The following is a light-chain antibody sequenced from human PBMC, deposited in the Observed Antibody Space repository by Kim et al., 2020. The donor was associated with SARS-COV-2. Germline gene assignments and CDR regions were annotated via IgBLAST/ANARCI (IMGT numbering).Light chain of an antibody. V-gene: IGLV10-54*01. CDR3: SAWDSSLSAWV. Sequence: RQTGTLTCTGNSKNVGNQAAAWRQRHQGHPPKPLSYRNNNRPSGISERLSASRSGNTASLTITGLQPEDEADYYCSAWDSSLSAWVFGGGTQLTVL. J-gene: IGLJ3*02. CDR1: SKNVGNQA. CDR2: RNN.